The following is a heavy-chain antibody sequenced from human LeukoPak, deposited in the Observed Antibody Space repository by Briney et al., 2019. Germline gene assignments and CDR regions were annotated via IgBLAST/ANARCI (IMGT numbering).Heavy chain of an antibody. CDR3: AKDRKWELPWGGYYFDY. CDR2: ISYDGSNK. Sequence: GGSLRLSCAASGFTFSSYGMHWVRQAPGKGLEWVAVISYDGSNKYYADSVKGRFTISRDNSKNTLYLQMNSLRAEDTAVYYCAKDRKWELPWGGYYFDYWGQGTLVTVSS. V-gene: IGHV3-30*18. J-gene: IGHJ4*02. CDR1: GFTFSSYG. D-gene: IGHD1-26*01.